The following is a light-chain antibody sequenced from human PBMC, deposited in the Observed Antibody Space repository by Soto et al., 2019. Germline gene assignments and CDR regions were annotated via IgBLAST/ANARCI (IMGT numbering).Light chain of an antibody. CDR1: SSDVGGYNY. V-gene: IGLV2-11*01. CDR3: CSYAGSYILI. Sequence: QSALTQPRSVSGSPGQSVTISCTGTSSDVGGYNYVSWYQRHPGKAPKLIISGVTKRPSGVPDRFSGSKSGNTASLTISGLQAEDEADYDCCSYAGSYILIFGGGTKLTVL. J-gene: IGLJ2*01. CDR2: GVT.